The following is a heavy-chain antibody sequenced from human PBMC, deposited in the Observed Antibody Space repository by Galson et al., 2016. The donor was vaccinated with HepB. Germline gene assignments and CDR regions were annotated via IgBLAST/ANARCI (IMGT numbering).Heavy chain of an antibody. Sequence: SLRLSCAASGFTFNEYWMSWVRHTPAKGLQWVANIKQDGGEEYYVDSVRGRFTISRDNAKKSLSLQMNSRRPEDTAVYYCARGPYCGEINCHDEAFDLWGQGTLVTVSS. J-gene: IGHJ3*01. CDR3: ARGPYCGEINCHDEAFDL. CDR2: IKQDGGEE. CDR1: GFTFNEYW. V-gene: IGHV3-7*01. D-gene: IGHD2-21*01.